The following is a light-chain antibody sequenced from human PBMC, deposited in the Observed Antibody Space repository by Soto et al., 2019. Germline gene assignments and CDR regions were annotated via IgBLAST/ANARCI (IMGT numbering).Light chain of an antibody. Sequence: EVVLTQSPVTLSLSPGDRAALSCRASQSVSTAVAWYQQKPGQAPRLLIYDASDRATGVPARFSGSGSGTDFTLTISSLEPEDFAVYFCRQRRKRPPTFGQGTKLDI. J-gene: IGKJ2*01. CDR1: QSVSTA. V-gene: IGKV3-11*01. CDR3: RQRRKRPPT. CDR2: DAS.